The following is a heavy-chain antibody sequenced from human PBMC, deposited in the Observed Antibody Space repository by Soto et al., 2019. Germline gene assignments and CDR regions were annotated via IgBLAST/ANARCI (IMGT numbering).Heavy chain of an antibody. J-gene: IGHJ4*02. D-gene: IGHD6-19*01. CDR3: ARPPGYISGWHYFDL. V-gene: IGHV4-61*01. CDR1: GGSVSSGSYY. Sequence: SETLSLTCTVSGGSVSSGSYYWSWIRQPPGKGLEWIGYIYYSGSTNYNSSLKSRVTISVDTSKNQFSLKLSSVTAEDTAVYYCARPPGYISGWHYFDLWGQGTLVTVSS. CDR2: IYYSGST.